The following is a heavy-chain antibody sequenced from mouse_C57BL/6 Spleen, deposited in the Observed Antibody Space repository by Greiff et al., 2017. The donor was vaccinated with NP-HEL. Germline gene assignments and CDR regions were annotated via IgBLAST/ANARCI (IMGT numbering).Heavy chain of an antibody. CDR3: ASPYGSSPWYYAMDY. D-gene: IGHD1-1*01. Sequence: VKLMESGAELVRPGASVKLSCKASGYTFTDYYINWVKQRPGQGLEWIARIYPGSGNTYYNEKFKGKATLTAEKSSSTAYMQLSSLTSEDSAVYFCASPYGSSPWYYAMDYWGQGTSVTVSS. CDR2: IYPGSGNT. V-gene: IGHV1-76*01. J-gene: IGHJ4*01. CDR1: GYTFTDYY.